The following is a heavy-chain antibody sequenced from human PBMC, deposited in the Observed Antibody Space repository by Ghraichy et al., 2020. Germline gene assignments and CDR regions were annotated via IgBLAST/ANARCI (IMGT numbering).Heavy chain of an antibody. CDR2: INHSGST. J-gene: IGHJ4*02. CDR1: GGSFSGYY. V-gene: IGHV4-34*01. Sequence: SETLSLTCAVYGGSFSGYYWSWIRQPPGKGLEWIGEINHSGSTNSNPSLKSRVTISVDTSKNQFSLKLSSVTAAATSVYYCARDGVRGEGGDKFDYWGQGTLVTVSS. D-gene: IGHD3-10*01. CDR3: ARDGVRGEGGDKFDY.